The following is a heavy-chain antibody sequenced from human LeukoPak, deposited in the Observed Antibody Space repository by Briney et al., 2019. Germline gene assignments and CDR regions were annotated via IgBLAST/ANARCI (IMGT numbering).Heavy chain of an antibody. CDR1: GFTFSSYA. CDR3: ASDDYGDYGPN. J-gene: IGHJ4*02. V-gene: IGHV3-23*01. D-gene: IGHD4-17*01. Sequence: GGSLRLSCAASGFTFSSYAVSWVRQAPGKGLEWVSGISGSGGSTYYADSVKGRFTISRDNSKNTLYLQMNSLRAEDTAVYYCASDDYGDYGPNWGQGTLVTVSS. CDR2: ISGSGGST.